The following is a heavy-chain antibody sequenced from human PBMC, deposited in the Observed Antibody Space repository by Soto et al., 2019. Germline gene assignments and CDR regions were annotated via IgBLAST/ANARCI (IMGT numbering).Heavy chain of an antibody. CDR1: GFTFSNYA. Sequence: PGGSLRLSCAASGFTFSNYAMNWVRQAPGKGLEWVSTITGTDGSTYYADFVKGRLTVSRDNSKNTLFLQMNSLRADDTAVYYCARVLFTATTAVDYWGQGTLVTVSS. CDR3: ARVLFTATTAVDY. CDR2: ITGTDGST. J-gene: IGHJ4*02. V-gene: IGHV3-23*01. D-gene: IGHD4-17*01.